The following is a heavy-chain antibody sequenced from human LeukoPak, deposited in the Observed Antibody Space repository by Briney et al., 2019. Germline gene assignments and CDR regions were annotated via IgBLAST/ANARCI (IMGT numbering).Heavy chain of an antibody. D-gene: IGHD6-19*01. Sequence: ASVKVSCKASGYIFTAYAIHWVRQAPGQGLEWMGWINAGNGITKYSRKFQGRVTITRDTSATTVYMELSSLRSEDTALYYCARDFGSSSGYYWFDPWGQGTLVTVSS. V-gene: IGHV1-3*01. CDR3: ARDFGSSSGYYWFDP. CDR2: INAGNGIT. CDR1: GYIFTAYA. J-gene: IGHJ5*02.